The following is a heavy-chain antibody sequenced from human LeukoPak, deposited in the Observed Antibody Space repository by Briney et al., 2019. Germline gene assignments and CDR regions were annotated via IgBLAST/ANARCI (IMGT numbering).Heavy chain of an antibody. V-gene: IGHV3-30*04. CDR1: GFTFSNYA. Sequence: PGGSLRLSCAASGFTFSNYAMHWVRQAPGKGLEWFAVISYAAIDKYYADSVKGRITISRDNSKNTLSLQINSLRAEDTAVYYCAREAALLYYMDVWGKGTTVTVSS. D-gene: IGHD6-25*01. J-gene: IGHJ6*03. CDR2: ISYAAIDK. CDR3: AREAALLYYMDV.